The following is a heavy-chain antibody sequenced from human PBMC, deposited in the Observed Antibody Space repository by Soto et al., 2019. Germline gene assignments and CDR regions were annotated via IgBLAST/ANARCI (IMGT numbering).Heavy chain of an antibody. D-gene: IGHD3-16*01. CDR3: ASQEPFLAQH. J-gene: IGHJ1*01. CDR1: GGTFSSYA. V-gene: IGHV1-69*13. CDR2: IIPIFGTA. Sequence: SVKVSCKASGGTFSSYAISWVRQAPGQGLEWMGGIIPIFGTANYAQKFQGRVTITADESTSTAYMELRSLRSEETAVYYCASQEPFLAQHWGQGXPVTVSS.